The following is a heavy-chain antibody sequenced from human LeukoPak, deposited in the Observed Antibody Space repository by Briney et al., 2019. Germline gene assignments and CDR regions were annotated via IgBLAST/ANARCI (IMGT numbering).Heavy chain of an antibody. V-gene: IGHV3-48*03. CDR2: TTSSGSTM. J-gene: IGHJ3*02. Sequence: GGSLRLSCAASGFTFSNYEMNWVRQAPGKGLEWVSFTTSSGSTMYYADSVKGRFTISRDNAKNSLSLQMNSLRAEDTAVYYCARDLLKNDYGNSFDIWGHGTMVTVPS. D-gene: IGHD4-17*01. CDR3: ARDLLKNDYGNSFDI. CDR1: GFTFSNYE.